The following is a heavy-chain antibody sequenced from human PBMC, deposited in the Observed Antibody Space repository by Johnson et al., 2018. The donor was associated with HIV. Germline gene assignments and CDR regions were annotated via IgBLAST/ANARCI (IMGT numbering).Heavy chain of an antibody. D-gene: IGHD6-13*01. Sequence: VLLVESGGGVVQPGRSLRLSCAASGFTFSSYGMHWVRQAPGKGLEWVSAISGSGGSTYYADSVKGRFTISRDNSKNTLYLQMNSLRAEDTAEYYCAKDLQQPQRGEHALAQDAFDIWGQGTMVTVSS. J-gene: IGHJ3*02. CDR3: AKDLQQPQRGEHALAQDAFDI. CDR2: ISGSGGST. CDR1: GFTFSSYG. V-gene: IGHV3-23*04.